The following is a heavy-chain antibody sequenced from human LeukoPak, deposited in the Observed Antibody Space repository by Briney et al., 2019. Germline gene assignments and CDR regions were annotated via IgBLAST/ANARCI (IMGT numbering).Heavy chain of an antibody. V-gene: IGHV4-39*01. CDR3: ARPLIGPSNWFDP. Sequence: SETLSLTCTVSGGSISSSSYYWGWIRQPPGKGLEWIGSIYYSGSTYYNPSLNSRVTISVDTSKNHFSLKLRSVTAADTAVYYCARPLIGPSNWFDPWGQGTLVTVSS. CDR2: IYYSGST. D-gene: IGHD3-16*01. CDR1: GGSISSSSYY. J-gene: IGHJ5*02.